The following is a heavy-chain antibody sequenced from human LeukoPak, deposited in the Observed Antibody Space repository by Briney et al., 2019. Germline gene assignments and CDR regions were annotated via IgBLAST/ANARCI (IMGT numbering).Heavy chain of an antibody. V-gene: IGHV3-74*01. CDR2: INSDGSST. CDR1: GFTFSSYW. J-gene: IGHJ6*03. D-gene: IGHD2-2*01. CDR3: ARGDIVVVPAAHYYYMDV. Sequence: GGSLRLSCAASGFTFSSYWMHWVRQAPGKGPVWVSRINSDGSSTSYADSVKGRFTISRDNAKNTLYLQMNSLRAEDTAVYYCARGDIVVVPAAHYYYMDVWGKGTTVTVSS.